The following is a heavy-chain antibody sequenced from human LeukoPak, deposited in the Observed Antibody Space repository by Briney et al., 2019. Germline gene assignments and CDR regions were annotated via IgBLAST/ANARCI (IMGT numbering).Heavy chain of an antibody. CDR3: AKALPGWAGTTRYEYDY. V-gene: IGHV3-23*01. Sequence: GGSLRLSCAASGFTFSSYDMSWVRQAPGKGLEWVSAISGSGGSTYYEDSVKGRFTISRDNSKNTLYLQMNSLRAEDTAVYYCAKALPGWAGTTRYEYDYWGQGTLVTFSS. CDR2: ISGSGGST. CDR1: GFTFSSYD. J-gene: IGHJ4*02. D-gene: IGHD1-1*01.